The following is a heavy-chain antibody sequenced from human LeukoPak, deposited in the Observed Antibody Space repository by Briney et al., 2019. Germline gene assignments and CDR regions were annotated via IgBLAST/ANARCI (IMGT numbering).Heavy chain of an antibody. J-gene: IGHJ3*02. CDR3: ARGGDIVVVPAAMLSAFDI. D-gene: IGHD2-2*01. CDR2: INHSGST. Sequence: SETLSLTCAVYGGSFSGYYWSWIRQPPGKGLEWIGEINHSGSTNYNPSLKSRVTISVDTSKNRFSLKLSSVTAADTAVYYCARGGDIVVVPAAMLSAFDIWGQGTMATVSS. CDR1: GGSFSGYY. V-gene: IGHV4-34*01.